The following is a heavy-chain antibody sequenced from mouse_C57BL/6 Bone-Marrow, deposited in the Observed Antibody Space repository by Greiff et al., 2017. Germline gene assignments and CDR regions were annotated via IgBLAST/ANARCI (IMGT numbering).Heavy chain of an antibody. V-gene: IGHV1-62-2*01. CDR2: FYPGSGSI. J-gene: IGHJ2*01. CDR3: ARHERYYDYEGYFDY. Sequence: VQLQQSGAELVKPGASVKLSCKASGYIFTEYTIHWVKQRSGQGLEWIGWFYPGSGSIKYNERFKDKATLTADKSSNTVYMELSRLTSEESAVYFCARHERYYDYEGYFDYGGQGTTLTVSS. D-gene: IGHD2-4*01. CDR1: GYIFTEYT.